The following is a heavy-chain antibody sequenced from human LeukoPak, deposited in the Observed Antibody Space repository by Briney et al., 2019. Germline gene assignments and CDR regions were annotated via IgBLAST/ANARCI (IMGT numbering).Heavy chain of an antibody. CDR3: ARSRVYSSSWYGSHFDY. CDR1: GGSISSASSY. J-gene: IGHJ4*02. D-gene: IGHD6-13*01. CDR2: VSYSGIT. V-gene: IGHV4-39*01. Sequence: PSETLSLTCTVSGGSISSASSYWVWIRQPPGKGLEWIASVSYSGITYYNPSLKSRVTISADMSKNQFSLTLSSVTAADTAVYYCARSRVYSSSWYGSHFDYWGQGTLVTVSS.